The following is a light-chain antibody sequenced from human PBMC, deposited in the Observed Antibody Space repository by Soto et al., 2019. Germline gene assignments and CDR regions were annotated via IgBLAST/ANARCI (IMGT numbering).Light chain of an antibody. CDR1: QSVSSN. V-gene: IGKV3-15*01. J-gene: IGKJ1*01. CDR2: GAS. CDR3: QQYNNWPT. Sequence: EIVMTQSPATLSVSPGERATLSCRASQSVSSNLAWYQQKPGQAPRLLIYGASTRATGIPARFSGSGSGTEFTLTISSLQSEDFAVYSCQQYNNWPTFGQGTKGDIK.